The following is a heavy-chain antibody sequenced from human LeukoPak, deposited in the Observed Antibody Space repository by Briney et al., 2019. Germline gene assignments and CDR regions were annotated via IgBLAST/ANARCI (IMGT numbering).Heavy chain of an antibody. CDR2: INPNSGDT. V-gene: IGHV1-2*02. D-gene: IGHD3-10*01. CDR1: GYRFTDYY. Sequence: ASVKVSCKASGYRFTDYYVHWVRQAPGQGLEWMGWINPNSGDTNYEQKFQGRVTMTRDTSISTAYMEVSRLRSDDTAVYYCARDRYGSGSLDYWGQGTLVTVSS. CDR3: ARDRYGSGSLDY. J-gene: IGHJ4*02.